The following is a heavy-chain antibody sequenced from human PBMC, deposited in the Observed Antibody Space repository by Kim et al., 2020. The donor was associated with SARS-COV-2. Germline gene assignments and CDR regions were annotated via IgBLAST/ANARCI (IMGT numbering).Heavy chain of an antibody. CDR3: ATDFLDANIVVVPAAIVFS. CDR2: FDPEDGET. J-gene: IGHJ5*02. Sequence: ASVKVSCKVSGYTLTELSMHWVRQAPGKGLEWMGGFDPEDGETIYAQKFQGRVTMTEDTSTDTAYMELSSLRSEDTAVYYCATDFLDANIVVVPAAIVFSWGQGTLVTVSS. CDR1: GYTLTELS. D-gene: IGHD2-2*01. V-gene: IGHV1-24*01.